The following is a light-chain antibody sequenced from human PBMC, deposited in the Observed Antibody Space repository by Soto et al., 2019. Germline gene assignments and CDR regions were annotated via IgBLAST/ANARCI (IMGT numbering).Light chain of an antibody. V-gene: IGLV2-18*02. CDR2: EVS. CDR1: SSDVGGYNR. CDR3: SSYTSSSTLV. Sequence: QSVLTQPPSVSGSPGQSVTISCTGTSSDVGGYNRFSWFQQPPGTAPKLLIYEVSNRPSGVSNRFSGSKSGNTASLTISGLQAEDEADYYCSSYTSSSTLVFGGGTKLTVL. J-gene: IGLJ3*02.